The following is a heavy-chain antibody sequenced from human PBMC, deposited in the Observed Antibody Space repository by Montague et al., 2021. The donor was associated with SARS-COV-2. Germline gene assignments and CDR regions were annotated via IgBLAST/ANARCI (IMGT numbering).Heavy chain of an antibody. CDR1: GGSISSSSYY. CDR3: ARESGSGSYLVY. D-gene: IGHD3-10*01. Sequence: SETLSLTCTVSGGSISSSSYYWGWIRQPPERGLEWIESIYYSGSTYYNPSLKSRVTISVGTSKNQFSLKLSSVTAADTAVYYCARESGSGSYLVYWGQGTLVTVSS. V-gene: IGHV4-39*01. CDR2: IYYSGST. J-gene: IGHJ4*02.